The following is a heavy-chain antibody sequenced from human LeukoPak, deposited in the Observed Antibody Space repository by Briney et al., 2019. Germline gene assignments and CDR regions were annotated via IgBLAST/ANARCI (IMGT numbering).Heavy chain of an antibody. CDR1: GFTFTSYY. D-gene: IGHD4-23*01. V-gene: IGHV1-2*02. J-gene: IGHJ4*02. CDR2: VNPNNGGT. Sequence: ASMKLSCKASGFTFTSYYIHWVRQATGQGLEWMGWVNPNNGGTNYAQMFQGRVTMTRDTSISTAYMELSRLTSDDTAVYYCARDSYGGNWSLGYWGQGTLVTVSS. CDR3: ARDSYGGNWSLGY.